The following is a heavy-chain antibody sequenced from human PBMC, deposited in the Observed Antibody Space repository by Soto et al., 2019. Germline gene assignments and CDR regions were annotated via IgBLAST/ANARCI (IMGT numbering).Heavy chain of an antibody. D-gene: IGHD3-22*01. J-gene: IGHJ4*02. CDR1: GYSFTSYW. Sequence: GESLKISCKGSGYSFTSYWIGWVRQMPGKGLEWMGIIYPGDSDTRYSPSFRGHVTISVTKSITTVFLQWSSLRASDTAMYYCARQIYDSDTGPNSQYYFDSWGQGTPVTVSS. CDR3: ARQIYDSDTGPNSQYYFDS. V-gene: IGHV5-51*01. CDR2: IYPGDSDT.